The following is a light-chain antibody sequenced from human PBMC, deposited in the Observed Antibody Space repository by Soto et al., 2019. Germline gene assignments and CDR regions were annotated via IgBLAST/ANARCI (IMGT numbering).Light chain of an antibody. CDR2: DNN. J-gene: IGLJ2*01. CDR3: GTWDSSLSAGL. V-gene: IGLV1-51*01. CDR1: SSNIGNNY. Sequence: QSVLTQPPSVSAAPGQKVTISCSGSSSNIGNNYVSWYQQLPGTAPKLLIYDNNKRPSGIPDRFSGSKSGTSATLGITGLQAGDEADYYCGTWDSSLSAGLFGGGTQVTVL.